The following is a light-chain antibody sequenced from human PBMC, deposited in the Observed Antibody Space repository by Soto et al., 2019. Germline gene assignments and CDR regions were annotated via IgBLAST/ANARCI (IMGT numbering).Light chain of an antibody. CDR2: KNN. J-gene: IGLJ3*02. Sequence: QSVLTQPPSASGTPGQRVTMSCSGSSSNIGSNYVYWYQQLPGMAPKLLIYKNNQRPSGVPDRFSGSKSGTSASLAISGLRSEDEADYYCATWDDALSGRVFGGGTKLTVL. CDR1: SSNIGSNY. CDR3: ATWDDALSGRV. V-gene: IGLV1-47*01.